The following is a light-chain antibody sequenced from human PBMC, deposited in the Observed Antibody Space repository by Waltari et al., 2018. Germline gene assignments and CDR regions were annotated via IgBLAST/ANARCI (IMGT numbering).Light chain of an antibody. CDR1: QSLTKNY. V-gene: IGKV3-20*01. J-gene: IGKJ2*01. Sequence: EIVLTQSPGTLSLSPGERDTLSCRASQSLTKNYLAWYQQKPGQAPRPLIYGASSRVAGVPDRFSGSGSGTDFTLTIDRLEPEDFAVYYCQQYGSSVLYTFGQGTNLEI. CDR3: QQYGSSVLYT. CDR2: GAS.